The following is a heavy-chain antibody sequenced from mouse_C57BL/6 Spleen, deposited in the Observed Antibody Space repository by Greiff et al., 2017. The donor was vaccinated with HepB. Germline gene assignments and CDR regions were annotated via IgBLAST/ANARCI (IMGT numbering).Heavy chain of an antibody. CDR1: GYAFSSSW. Sequence: VQLQQSGPELVKPGASVKISCKASGYAFSSSWMNWVKQRPGKGLEWIGRIYPGDGDTNYNGKFKGKATLTADKSSSTAYMQLSSLTSEDSAVYFCARDWDVGGWGQGTTLTVSS. D-gene: IGHD4-1*01. CDR3: ARDWDVGG. CDR2: IYPGDGDT. J-gene: IGHJ2*01. V-gene: IGHV1-82*01.